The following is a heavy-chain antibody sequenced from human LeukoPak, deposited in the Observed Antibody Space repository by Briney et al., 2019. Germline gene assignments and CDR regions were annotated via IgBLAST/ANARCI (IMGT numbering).Heavy chain of an antibody. CDR3: ARRRAAAGPFDY. J-gene: IGHJ4*02. CDR2: IHYRDSA. V-gene: IGHV4-39*01. CDR1: GGSISNSGYY. Sequence: PSETLSLTCAVSGGSISNSGYYWAWIRQPPGKGLEYIGNIHYRDSALYNPSLQRRATILVDTSKNQFSLKLSSVTAADTAVYYCARRRAAAGPFDYWGRGTLVTVSS. D-gene: IGHD6-13*01.